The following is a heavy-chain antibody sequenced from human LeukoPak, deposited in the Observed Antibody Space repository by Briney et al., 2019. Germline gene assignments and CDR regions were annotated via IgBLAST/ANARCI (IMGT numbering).Heavy chain of an antibody. V-gene: IGHV4-34*01. CDR1: GGSFSDHY. CDR3: ARRTRWLQFWYFDY. CDR2: INHSEST. D-gene: IGHD5-24*01. J-gene: IGHJ4*02. Sequence: PSETLSLTCAVYGGSFSDHYWSWMRQTPGKGLEWMGEINHSESTNYNPSLKSRVTISVDTSKNQFSLKLSSVTAADTAVYYCARRTRWLQFWYFDYWGQGTLVTVSS.